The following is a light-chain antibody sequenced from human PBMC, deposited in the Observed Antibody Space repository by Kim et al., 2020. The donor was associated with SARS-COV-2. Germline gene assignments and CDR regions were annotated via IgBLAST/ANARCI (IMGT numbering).Light chain of an antibody. Sequence: GQGVTDLWSGSRPNIRINPVNWYQLVPGTAPQLLLYSYNQRPSGVPDRFSGSKSGNSASLAISGLQSEDEADYYCAAWDDSLNGWVFGGGTKVTVL. J-gene: IGLJ3*02. V-gene: IGLV1-44*01. CDR3: AAWDDSLNGWV. CDR1: RPNIRINP. CDR2: SYN.